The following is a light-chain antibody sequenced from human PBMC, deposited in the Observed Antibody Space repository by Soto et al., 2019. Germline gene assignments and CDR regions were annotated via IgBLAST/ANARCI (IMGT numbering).Light chain of an antibody. CDR2: AAS. CDR3: QQSYSSPWT. CDR1: QSISSY. Sequence: DIQMTQSPSSLSASVGDRVTITCRANQSISSYLNWYQQKPGKAPKLLIYAASSLQSGVPSRFSGSGSGTDFTLTISSLQPEDFATYYCQQSYSSPWTFGQGTKVEIK. J-gene: IGKJ1*01. V-gene: IGKV1-39*01.